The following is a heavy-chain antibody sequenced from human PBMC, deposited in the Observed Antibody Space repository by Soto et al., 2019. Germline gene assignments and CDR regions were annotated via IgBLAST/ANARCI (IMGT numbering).Heavy chain of an antibody. D-gene: IGHD3-3*01. CDR1: GGSLSGYY. J-gene: IGHJ5*02. Sequence: QVQLQQWGAGLLKPSETLSLTCAVYGGSLSGYYWSWIRQPPGKGLEWIGEINHSGSTNYNPSLKSRVTISVDTSKNQFSLKLSSVTAADTAVYYCARGRLRFLEWLLLSSWFDPWGQGTLVTVSS. V-gene: IGHV4-34*01. CDR3: ARGRLRFLEWLLLSSWFDP. CDR2: INHSGST.